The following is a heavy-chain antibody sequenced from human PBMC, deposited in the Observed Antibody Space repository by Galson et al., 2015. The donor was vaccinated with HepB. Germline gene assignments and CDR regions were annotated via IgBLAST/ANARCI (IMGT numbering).Heavy chain of an antibody. CDR1: GFSLSTSGVG. J-gene: IGHJ6*02. V-gene: IGHV2-5*02. D-gene: IGHD3-10*01. CDR2: IYWDDDK. CDR3: AHSMTMVRGVTDYGMDV. Sequence: PALVKPTQTLTLTCTFSGFSLSTSGVGVGWIRQPPGKALEWLALIYWDDDKRYSPSLKSRLTITKDTSKNQVVLTMTNMDPVDTATYYCAHSMTMVRGVTDYGMDVWGQGTTVTVSS.